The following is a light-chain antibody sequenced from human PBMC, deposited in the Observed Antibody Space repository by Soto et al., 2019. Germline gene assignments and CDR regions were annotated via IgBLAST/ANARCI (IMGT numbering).Light chain of an antibody. CDR2: SAS. CDR3: HQSFSSPRT. J-gene: IGKJ1*01. V-gene: IGKV1-39*01. CDR1: EGIRSY. Sequence: DIQMTQSPSSLSASVGDRVTITCRASEGIRSYVNWYQLKPGTAPKLLIDSASHLQRVGPPMFSGSGSGKDFTLTIAALQPDDFATYYCHQSFSSPRTFGQGTKVDIK.